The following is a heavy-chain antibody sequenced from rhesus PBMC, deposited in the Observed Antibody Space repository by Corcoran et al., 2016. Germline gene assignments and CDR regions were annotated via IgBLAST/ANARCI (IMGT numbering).Heavy chain of an antibody. CDR3: ASFTIVVVITTGRFDV. V-gene: IGHV4-122*02. J-gene: IGHJ5-1*01. CDR1: GGSTSSGSYY. CDR2: ITYSGST. Sequence: QVQLQESGPGLVKPSETLSLTCAVSGGSTSSGSYYWSWIRQPPGTGLGCIGYITYSGSTSYNPSLKSRVTISRDTSKNQFSLKLSSVTAADTAVYYCASFTIVVVITTGRFDVWGPGVLVTVSS. D-gene: IGHD3-16*01.